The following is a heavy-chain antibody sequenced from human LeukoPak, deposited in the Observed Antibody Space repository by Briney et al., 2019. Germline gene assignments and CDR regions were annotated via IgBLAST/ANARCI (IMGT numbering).Heavy chain of an antibody. D-gene: IGHD2-2*01. CDR1: GGSISSSSYY. V-gene: IGHV4-39*07. CDR2: IYYSGST. CDR3: ARESPYYCSSTSCYYRPYNWFDP. Sequence: SETLSLTCTVPGGSISSSSYYWGWIRQPPGKGLEWIGSIYYSGSTYYNPSLKSRVTISVDTSKNQFSLKLSSVTAADTAVYYCARESPYYCSSTSCYYRPYNWFDPWGQGTLVTVSS. J-gene: IGHJ5*02.